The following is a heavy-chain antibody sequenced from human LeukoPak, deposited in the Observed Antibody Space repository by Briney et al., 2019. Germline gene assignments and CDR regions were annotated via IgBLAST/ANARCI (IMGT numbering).Heavy chain of an antibody. CDR1: GFTFNSYG. V-gene: IGHV3-30*02. Sequence: GGSLRLSCAASGFTFNSYGMHWVRQAPGKGLEWVAFIRFDGSYKYYADSVKGRFTISRDNSKNTLYLQMNSLRAEDTAVYYCAKGVGIEIKPTYFDYWGQGTLVTVSS. J-gene: IGHJ4*02. CDR2: IRFDGSYK. D-gene: IGHD5-24*01. CDR3: AKGVGIEIKPTYFDY.